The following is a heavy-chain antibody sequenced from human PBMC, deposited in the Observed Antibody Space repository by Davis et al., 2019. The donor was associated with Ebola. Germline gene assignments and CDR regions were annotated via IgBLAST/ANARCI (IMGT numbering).Heavy chain of an antibody. CDR1: GGSISGYY. J-gene: IGHJ4*02. CDR3: ASPGYSSSWPNFDY. D-gene: IGHD6-13*01. V-gene: IGHV4-34*01. Sequence: SETLSLTCTVSGGSISGYYWSWIRQPPGKGLEWIGEINHSGSTNYNPSLKSRVTISVDTSKNQFSLKLSSVTAADTAVYYCASPGYSSSWPNFDYWGQGTLVTVSS. CDR2: INHSGST.